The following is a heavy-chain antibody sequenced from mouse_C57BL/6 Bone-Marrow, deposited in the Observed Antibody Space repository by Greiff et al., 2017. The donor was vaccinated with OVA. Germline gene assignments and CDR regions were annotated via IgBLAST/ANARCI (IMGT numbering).Heavy chain of an antibody. J-gene: IGHJ1*03. CDR1: GYTFTSYW. CDR2: IDPSDSYT. CDR3: ARRGWLRRDSYWYFDV. Sequence: QVQLQQPGAELVMPGASVKLSCKASGYTFTSYWMHWVKQRPGQGLEWIGEIDPSDSYTNYNQKFKGKSTLTVDKSSSTAYMQLSSLTSEDSAVYYCARRGWLRRDSYWYFDVWGTGTTVTVSS. D-gene: IGHD2-2*01. V-gene: IGHV1-69*01.